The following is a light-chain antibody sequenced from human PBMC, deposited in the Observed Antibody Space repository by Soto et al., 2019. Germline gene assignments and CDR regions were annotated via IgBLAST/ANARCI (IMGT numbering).Light chain of an antibody. CDR1: HSISSY. V-gene: IGKV1-39*01. CDR3: QKYNSALTWT. J-gene: IGKJ1*01. CDR2: AAS. Sequence: DIQMTHSPSSLSASVGDRVTITCRASHSISSYLNWYQQKPGKAPKLLIYAASSLQSGVPSRFSGSGSGTDFTLTISSLQPEDVATYYCQKYNSALTWTFGQGTKVDIK.